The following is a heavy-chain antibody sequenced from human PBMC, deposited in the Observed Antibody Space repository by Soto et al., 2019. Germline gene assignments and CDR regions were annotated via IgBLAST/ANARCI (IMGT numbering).Heavy chain of an antibody. CDR3: ARDHGNWFDP. CDR1: GFTLSDYY. J-gene: IGHJ5*02. Sequence: PGGSLRLSCAASGFTLSDYYMRWIRQAPGKGLEWVSYISGSGNTISYADSVKGRFTISRDNANNSLYLQMRSLTADDTAIYYCARDHGNWFDPWGQGTLVTVSS. V-gene: IGHV3-11*01. CDR2: ISGSGNTI.